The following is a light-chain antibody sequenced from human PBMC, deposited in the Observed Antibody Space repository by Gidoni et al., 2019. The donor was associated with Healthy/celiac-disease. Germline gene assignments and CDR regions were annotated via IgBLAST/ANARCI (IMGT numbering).Light chain of an antibody. CDR3: QQNYSTPLT. CDR2: AAS. CDR1: QSISSY. Sequence: IQLNQPPSSLPASVGDRVTITCRASQSISSYLNWYQQKPGKAPKLLIYAASSLESGVPSRFSGSGSGTDFTLTISSLQPEDFATYYCQQNYSTPLTFXGXTKVEIK. J-gene: IGKJ4*01. V-gene: IGKV1-39*01.